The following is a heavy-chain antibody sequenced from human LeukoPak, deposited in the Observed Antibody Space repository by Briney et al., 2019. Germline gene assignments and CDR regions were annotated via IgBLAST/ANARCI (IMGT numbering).Heavy chain of an antibody. D-gene: IGHD1-26*01. Sequence: PGGSLRLSCAASGFTFDDYAMSWVRQAPGKGLEWVSAISGSGGSTYYADSVKGRFTISRDNSKNTLYLQMNSLRAEDTAVYYCAKVTLGSYAFDYWGQGTLVTVSS. CDR1: GFTFDDYA. CDR2: ISGSGGST. CDR3: AKVTLGSYAFDY. J-gene: IGHJ4*02. V-gene: IGHV3-23*01.